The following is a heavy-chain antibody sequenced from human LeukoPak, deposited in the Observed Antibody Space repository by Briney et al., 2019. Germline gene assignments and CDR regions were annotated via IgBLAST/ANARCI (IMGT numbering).Heavy chain of an antibody. V-gene: IGHV3-11*06. CDR2: ISSSSSYI. Sequence: PGGSLRLSCAASGFTFSDYYMSWIRQAPGKGLEWVSSISSSSSYIYYADSVKGRFTISRDNAKNSLYLQMNSLRAEDMAVYYCARSGDAMIVHLDYWGQGTLVTVSS. CDR1: GFTFSDYY. CDR3: ARSGDAMIVHLDY. D-gene: IGHD3-22*01. J-gene: IGHJ4*02.